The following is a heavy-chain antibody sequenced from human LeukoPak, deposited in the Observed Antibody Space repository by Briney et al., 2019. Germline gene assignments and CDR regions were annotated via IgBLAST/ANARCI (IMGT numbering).Heavy chain of an antibody. CDR2: INPSDGST. D-gene: IGHD3-10*01. CDR1: GGTFSSYA. V-gene: IGHV1-46*01. CDR3: AMRGRGRLVDY. Sequence: GASVKVSCKASGGTFSSYAISWVRQAPGQGLEWLGRINPSDGSTSYAQKFQGRVTMTRDMSTTTVYMELSSLRSEDTAVYYCAMRGRGRLVDYWGQGTLVIVSS. J-gene: IGHJ4*02.